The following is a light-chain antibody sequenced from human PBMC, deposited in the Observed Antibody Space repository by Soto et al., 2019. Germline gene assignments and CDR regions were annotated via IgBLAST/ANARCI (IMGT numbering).Light chain of an antibody. Sequence: DVQMTQTPSTPAASVGDRVTITCRASENIKNWLAWYQQTPGKAPKVLISAASRLETGVPSRLSGSGYGTDFTLTITSLQTDDFGTYPRQQYDVHPKTFGQGTKGYI. J-gene: IGKJ1*01. CDR1: ENIKNW. V-gene: IGKV1-5*01. CDR2: AAS. CDR3: QQYDVHPKT.